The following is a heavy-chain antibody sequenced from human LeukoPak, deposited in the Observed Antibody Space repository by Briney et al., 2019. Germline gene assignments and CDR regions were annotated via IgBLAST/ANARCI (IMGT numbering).Heavy chain of an antibody. J-gene: IGHJ4*02. CDR1: GYTFTSYG. D-gene: IGHD4-23*01. V-gene: IGHV1-18*01. CDR3: ARGWLAETTVVTPYNY. CDR2: ISAYNGNT. Sequence: GASVKVSCKASGYTFTSYGISWVRQAPGQGLEWMGWISAYNGNTNYAQKLQGRVTMTTDTSTSTAYMEVSSLRSEDTAVYYCARGWLAETTVVTPYNYWGQGTLVTVSS.